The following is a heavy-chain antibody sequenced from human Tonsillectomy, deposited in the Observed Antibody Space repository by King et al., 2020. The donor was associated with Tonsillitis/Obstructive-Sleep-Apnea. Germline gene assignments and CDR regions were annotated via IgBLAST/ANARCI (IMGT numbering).Heavy chain of an antibody. D-gene: IGHD2-21*01. J-gene: IGHJ5*02. Sequence: QLQESGPGLVKPSGTLSLTCAVSGVSISNNHWWTWVRQPPGKGLEWIGEIYHSGRTNYNPSLKTRVAISVDKSKNQFSLRLTSVTAADTAVYFCARLFQRWSENWFDPWGQGTLVIVSS. CDR1: GVSISNNHW. V-gene: IGHV4-4*02. CDR3: ARLFQRWSENWFDP. CDR2: IYHSGRT.